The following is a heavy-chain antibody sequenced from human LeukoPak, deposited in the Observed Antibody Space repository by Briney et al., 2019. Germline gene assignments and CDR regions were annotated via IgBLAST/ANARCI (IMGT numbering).Heavy chain of an antibody. D-gene: IGHD2-2*01. V-gene: IGHV1-8*01. CDR1: GYTFTSYD. J-gene: IGHJ3*02. CDR3: ARPLGPIVVVPAAKGDAFDI. Sequence: ASVKVSCKASGYTFTSYDINWVRQAPGQGLEWMGWMNPNSGNTGYAQKFQGRVTMTRNASISTAYMEVSSLKSEDSAVYYCARPLGPIVVVPAAKGDAFDIWGQGTMVTVSS. CDR2: MNPNSGNT.